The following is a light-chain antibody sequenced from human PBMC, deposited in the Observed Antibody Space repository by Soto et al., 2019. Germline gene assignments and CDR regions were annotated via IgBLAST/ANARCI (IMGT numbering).Light chain of an antibody. J-gene: IGLJ3*02. CDR2: SND. Sequence: QSVLTQPPSVSGTPGQRVTISCSGSSSNIGSDTVNWYQQLPGTAPKLLIYSNDQRPSWVPDRFSDSKSSTSDSLPISGLQSDEDADDYCAVWDDSRNGPVFGGGTKLTVL. CDR1: SSNIGSDT. CDR3: AVWDDSRNGPV. V-gene: IGLV1-44*01.